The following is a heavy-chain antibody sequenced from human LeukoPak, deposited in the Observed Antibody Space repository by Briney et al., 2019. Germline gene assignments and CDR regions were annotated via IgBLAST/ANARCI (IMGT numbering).Heavy chain of an antibody. J-gene: IGHJ4*02. CDR1: GYSISSGYY. D-gene: IGHD3-22*01. V-gene: IGHV4-38-2*01. CDR3: ARGRGYYDSRGFDY. CDR2: IYHSGST. Sequence: SSETLSLTCAVSGYSISSGYYWGWIRQPPGKGLEWIGSIYHSGSTYYNPSLKSRVTISVDTSKNQFSLKLSSVTAADTAVYYCARGRGYYDSRGFDYWGQGTLVTVSS.